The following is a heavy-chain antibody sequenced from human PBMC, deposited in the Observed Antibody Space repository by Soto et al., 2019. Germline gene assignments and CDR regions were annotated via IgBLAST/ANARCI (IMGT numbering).Heavy chain of an antibody. CDR3: ARGDYQDSIDY. V-gene: IGHV4-30-2*01. CDR1: GDSMTSGDYS. CDR2: IYRTGNT. Sequence: SETLSLTCTVSGDSMTSGDYSWSWIRRPPGKGLEWLGYIYRTGNTHYSPSLKRRVSISQDRSKNQFSLELTSVTAADTAVYYCARGDYQDSIDYWGQGTLVTVS. D-gene: IGHD2-2*01. J-gene: IGHJ4*02.